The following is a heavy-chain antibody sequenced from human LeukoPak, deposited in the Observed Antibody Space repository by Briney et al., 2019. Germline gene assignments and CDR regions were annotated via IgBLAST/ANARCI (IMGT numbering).Heavy chain of an antibody. D-gene: IGHD3-10*01. CDR3: AKIGNYYGSGSYYTL. Sequence: PGGSLRLSCAASGFTFSSYAMSWVRQAPGKGLEWVSAISGSGGSTYYADSVKGRFTISRDNSKNTLYLQMNSLRAEDTAVYYCAKIGNYYGSGSYYTLWGQGTLVTVSS. CDR1: GFTFSSYA. J-gene: IGHJ4*02. CDR2: ISGSGGST. V-gene: IGHV3-23*01.